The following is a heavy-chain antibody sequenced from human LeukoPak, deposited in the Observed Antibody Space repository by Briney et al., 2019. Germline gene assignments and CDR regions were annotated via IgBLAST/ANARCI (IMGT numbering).Heavy chain of an antibody. CDR1: GFTFSSYS. V-gene: IGHV3-48*01. CDR3: ARDEDIVVVTAQFDY. CDR2: ISSSSSTI. J-gene: IGHJ4*02. Sequence: GGSLRLSCAASGFTFSSYSMNWVRQAPGKGLEWVSYISSSSSTIYYADSVKGRFTISRDNAKNSLYLQMNSLRAEDTAVYYCARDEDIVVVTAQFDYWGQGTLVTVSS. D-gene: IGHD2-21*02.